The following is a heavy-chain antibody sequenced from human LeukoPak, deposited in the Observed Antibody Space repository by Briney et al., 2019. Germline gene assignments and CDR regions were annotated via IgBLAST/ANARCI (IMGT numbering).Heavy chain of an antibody. CDR3: ASRHPRGPPEVYYFDY. CDR2: IYYSGST. V-gene: IGHV4-39*01. D-gene: IGHD1-14*01. J-gene: IGHJ4*02. Sequence: SETLSLTCTVSGGSISSSSYYWGWIRQPPGKGLEWIGSIYYSGSTYYNPSLKSRVTISVDTSKNQFSLKLSSVTAADTAVYYCASRHPRGPPEVYYFDYWGQGTLVTVSS. CDR1: GGSISSSSYY.